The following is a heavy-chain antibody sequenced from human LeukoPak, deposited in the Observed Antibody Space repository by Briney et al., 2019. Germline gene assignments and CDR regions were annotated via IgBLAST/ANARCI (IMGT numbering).Heavy chain of an antibody. Sequence: GGSLRLSCAASGFTFSSYGMHWVRQAPGKGLEWVAVISYDGSNKYYADSVKGRFTISRDNSKNTLYLQMNSLRAEDTAVYYCAKDRHYYDSSGGESYFDYWGQGTLVTVSS. CDR2: ISYDGSNK. J-gene: IGHJ4*02. D-gene: IGHD3-22*01. CDR1: GFTFSSYG. CDR3: AKDRHYYDSSGGESYFDY. V-gene: IGHV3-30*18.